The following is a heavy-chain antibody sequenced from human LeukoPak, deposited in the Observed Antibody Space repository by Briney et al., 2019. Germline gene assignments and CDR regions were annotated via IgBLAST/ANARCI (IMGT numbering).Heavy chain of an antibody. V-gene: IGHV3-23*01. D-gene: IGHD2-2*01. CDR1: GFTFSSYA. J-gene: IGHJ4*02. CDR3: ARGVPAAHTHFCDY. CDR2: ISGSGGST. Sequence: GGSLRLSCAASGFTFSSYAMSWVRQAPGKGLEWVSAISGSGGSTYYADSVKGRFTISRDNSKNTLYLQMNSLRAEDTAVYYCARGVPAAHTHFCDYWGQGTLVTVSS.